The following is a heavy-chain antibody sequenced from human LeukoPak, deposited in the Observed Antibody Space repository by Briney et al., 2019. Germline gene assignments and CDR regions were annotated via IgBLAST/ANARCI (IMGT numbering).Heavy chain of an antibody. D-gene: IGHD3-10*01. CDR2: IYTSGST. Sequence: SETLSLTCTVSGGSISGYYWSWIRQPAGKGLEWIGRIYTSGSTNYNPSLKSRVTMSVDTSKNQFSLKLSSVTAADTAVYYCASAKVLLWFGARRTNWFDPWGQGTLVTVSS. CDR1: GGSISGYY. CDR3: ASAKVLLWFGARRTNWFDP. V-gene: IGHV4-4*07. J-gene: IGHJ5*02.